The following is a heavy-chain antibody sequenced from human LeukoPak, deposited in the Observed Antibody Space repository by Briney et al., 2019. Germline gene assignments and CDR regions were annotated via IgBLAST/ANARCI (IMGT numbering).Heavy chain of an antibody. CDR1: GGSISSGSYY. D-gene: IGHD3-22*01. J-gene: IGHJ3*02. CDR2: IYTSGST. CDR3: ARVMYYYDSSGYYYVDAFDI. V-gene: IGHV4-61*02. Sequence: KPSETLSLTCTVSGGSISSGSYYWSWIRQPAGKGLEWIGRIYTSGSTNYNPSLKSRVTISVDTSKNQFSLKLSSVTAADTAVYYCARVMYYYDSSGYYYVDAFDIWGQGTMVTVSS.